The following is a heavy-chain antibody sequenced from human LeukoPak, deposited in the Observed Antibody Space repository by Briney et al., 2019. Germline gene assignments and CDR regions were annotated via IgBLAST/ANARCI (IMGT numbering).Heavy chain of an antibody. D-gene: IGHD6-19*01. J-gene: IGHJ3*02. CDR3: VRECSSGCLEAFDI. CDR2: IYTTGST. V-gene: IGHV4-61*02. CDR1: GGSISSSSYY. Sequence: PSETLSLTCTVSGGSISSSSYYWSWIRQPAGKGLEWIGRIYTTGSTDYNPSLKSRVTISVDTSKNQFSLKLSSVTAADTAVYYCVRECSSGCLEAFDIWGQGTMVTVSS.